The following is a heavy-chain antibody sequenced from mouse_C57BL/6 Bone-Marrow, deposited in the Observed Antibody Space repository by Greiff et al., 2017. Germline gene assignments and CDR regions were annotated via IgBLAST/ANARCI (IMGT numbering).Heavy chain of an antibody. CDR1: GYTFTSYW. CDR2: INPSNGGT. D-gene: IGHD1-1*01. J-gene: IGHJ1*03. V-gene: IGHV1-53*01. CDR3: ARNGSYYGSSYWYFDV. Sequence: QVQLQQPGTELVKPGASVKLSCKASGYTFTSYWMHWVKQRPGQGLEWIGNINPSNGGTNYNEKFKSKATLTVDKSSRKAYMQLRSLTSEDAAVYYCARNGSYYGSSYWYFDVWGTGTTVTVSS.